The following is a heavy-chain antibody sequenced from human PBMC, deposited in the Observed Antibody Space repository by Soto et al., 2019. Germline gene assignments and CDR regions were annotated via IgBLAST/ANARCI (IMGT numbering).Heavy chain of an antibody. D-gene: IGHD2-15*01. V-gene: IGHV4-4*02. CDR3: AAATAWRLDY. CDR2: LHHSGTN. CDR1: CDSITSNHW. J-gene: IGHJ4*02. Sequence: QVQLQESGPGLVQPSGTLSLTCAVSCDSITSNHWGNWVRQPPGKGLEWIGELHHSGTNNHNPSLRSRLSISVDKSQNQFSLNLNSVTAADTAVYYCAAATAWRLDYWGQGTLVAVSS.